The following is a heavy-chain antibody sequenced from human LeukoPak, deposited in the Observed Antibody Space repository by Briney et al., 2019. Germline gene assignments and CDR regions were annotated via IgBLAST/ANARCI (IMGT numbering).Heavy chain of an antibody. J-gene: IGHJ5*02. V-gene: IGHV3-30-3*01. D-gene: IGHD6-13*01. CDR1: GFTFSSYA. CDR3: ARPYSSSRNWFDP. Sequence: GGSLRLSCAASGFTFSSYAMHWVRQAPGKGLEWVAVISYDGSNKYYADSVKGRFTISRDNSKNTLYLQMNSLRAEDTAVYYCARPYSSSRNWFDPWGQGTLVTASS. CDR2: ISYDGSNK.